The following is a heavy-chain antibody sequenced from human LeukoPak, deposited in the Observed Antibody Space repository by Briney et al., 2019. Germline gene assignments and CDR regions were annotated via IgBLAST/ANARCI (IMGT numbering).Heavy chain of an antibody. CDR2: ISSSSLSI. J-gene: IGHJ4*02. V-gene: IGHV3-48*01. D-gene: IGHD5-18*01. CDR3: ARDATPTQLWFRGSFDY. Sequence: GGSLRLSCAASGFTFSDFGMTWVRQAPGKGLEWVSYISSSSLSIYYADSVKGRFTISRDNARNSLYLQMNGLRAEDTAMYYCARDATPTQLWFRGSFDYWGLGALVTVAS. CDR1: GFTFSDFG.